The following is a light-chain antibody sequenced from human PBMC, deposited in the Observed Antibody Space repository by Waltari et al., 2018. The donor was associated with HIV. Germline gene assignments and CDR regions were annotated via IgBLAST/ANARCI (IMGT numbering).Light chain of an antibody. CDR2: EVS. CDR3: SSYTNTNIS. Sequence: QSALTQPASVSGSPGQSITLSCTGPSSDVGPYNYVSWYQQHPGKAPKLIIYEVSTRPSGISDRFSGSKSDNAASLTIAALQPEDEADYYCSSYTNTNISFGGGTKLTVL. J-gene: IGLJ2*01. CDR1: SSDVGPYNY. V-gene: IGLV2-14*01.